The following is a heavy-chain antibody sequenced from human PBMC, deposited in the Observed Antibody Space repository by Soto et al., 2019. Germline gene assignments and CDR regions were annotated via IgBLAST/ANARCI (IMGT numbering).Heavy chain of an antibody. CDR1: GFAFGNFV. V-gene: IGHV3-23*01. CDR2: ITETGDDT. Sequence: GGSLRLSCAASGFAFGNFVMRWVRQTPGKGLEWVSTITETGDDTYYTDSVKGRFTISRDNSKNTLYLQMTSLRAEDTALYYCTKASSDRNHMEVWGPGTTVTVPS. CDR3: TKASSDRNHMEV. J-gene: IGHJ6*02.